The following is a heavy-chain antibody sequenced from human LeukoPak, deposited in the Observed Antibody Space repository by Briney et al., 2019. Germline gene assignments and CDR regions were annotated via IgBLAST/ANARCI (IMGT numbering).Heavy chain of an antibody. CDR2: IRGDNGDT. CDR3: ARGVGLTQGGTFDY. Sequence: ASVKVSCKTSGYTFSSYGIAWVRQAPGQGLEWVGWIRGDNGDTNYAQKLQGRVTMTTDTSTSTAYMELRSLGSDETAVYYCARGVGLTQGGTFDYWGQGTLVTVSS. CDR1: GYTFSSYG. J-gene: IGHJ4*02. V-gene: IGHV1-18*01. D-gene: IGHD3-16*01.